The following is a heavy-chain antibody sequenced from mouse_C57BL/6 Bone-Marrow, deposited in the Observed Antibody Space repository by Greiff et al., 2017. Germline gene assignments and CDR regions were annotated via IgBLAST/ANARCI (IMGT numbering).Heavy chain of an antibody. CDR3: ARSPNWDYAMDY. D-gene: IGHD4-1*01. J-gene: IGHJ4*01. CDR1: GYTFTSYW. CDR2: IYPGSGST. Sequence: QVHVKQPGAELVKPGASVKMSCKASGYTFTSYWITWVKQWPGQGLEWIGDIYPGSGSTNYNEKFKSKATLTVDTSSSTAYMQLSSLTSEDSAVYYCARSPNWDYAMDYWGQGTSVTVSS. V-gene: IGHV1-55*01.